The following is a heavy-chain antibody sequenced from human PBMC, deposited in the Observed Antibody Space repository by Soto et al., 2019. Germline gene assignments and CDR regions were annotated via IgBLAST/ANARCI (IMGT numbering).Heavy chain of an antibody. J-gene: IGHJ4*02. CDR1: CYTFTSYG. D-gene: IGHD3-9*01. Sequence: SVKVSFKASCYTFTSYGISWGRQAPGQGLEWMGWISAYNGNTNYAQKLQGRVTMTTDTSTSTAYMELRSLRSDDTAVYYCARVYFDWFDYWGQGTLVTVYS. V-gene: IGHV1-18*01. CDR2: ISAYNGNT. CDR3: ARVYFDWFDY.